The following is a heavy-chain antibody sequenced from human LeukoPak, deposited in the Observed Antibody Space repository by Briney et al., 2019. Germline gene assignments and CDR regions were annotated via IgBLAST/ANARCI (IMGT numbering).Heavy chain of an antibody. V-gene: IGHV3-13*01. Sequence: GGSLRLSCAASGFTFSSYDFHWVRQAPGKGLEWVSAIGVAGDTYYADSVKGRFTISRENAANSLYLQMHSLRAGDTALYYCTREFCGSRAACAGGFDVWGRGTLVTVSS. D-gene: IGHD2-15*01. J-gene: IGHJ2*01. CDR2: IGVAGDT. CDR3: TREFCGSRAACAGGFDV. CDR1: GFTFSSYD.